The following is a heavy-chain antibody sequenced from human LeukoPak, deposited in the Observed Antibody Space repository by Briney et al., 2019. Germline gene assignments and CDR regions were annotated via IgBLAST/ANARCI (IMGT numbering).Heavy chain of an antibody. D-gene: IGHD5-18*01. Sequence: GGSLRLSCAASGFTFSSYSMNWVRQAPGKRLEWVSSISSSSSYIYYADSVKGRFTISRDNAKNSLYLQMNSLRAEDTAVYYCARDFSSAMVLSNFDYWGQGTLVTVSS. V-gene: IGHV3-21*01. J-gene: IGHJ4*02. CDR3: ARDFSSAMVLSNFDY. CDR1: GFTFSSYS. CDR2: ISSSSSYI.